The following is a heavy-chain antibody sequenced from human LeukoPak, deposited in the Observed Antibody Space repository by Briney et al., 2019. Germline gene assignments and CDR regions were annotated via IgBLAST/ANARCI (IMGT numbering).Heavy chain of an antibody. D-gene: IGHD2-8*01. CDR3: AKGLYCTNSICYEDYFDY. V-gene: IGHV3-30*18. CDR1: GFTFSSYG. J-gene: IGHJ4*02. Sequence: PGRSLRLSCAASGFTFSSYGMHWVRQDPGKGLEWVAVISYDGSNKYYADSVKGRFTISRDNSKNTLYLQMNSLRAEDTAVYYCAKGLYCTNSICYEDYFDYWGQGTLVTVSS. CDR2: ISYDGSNK.